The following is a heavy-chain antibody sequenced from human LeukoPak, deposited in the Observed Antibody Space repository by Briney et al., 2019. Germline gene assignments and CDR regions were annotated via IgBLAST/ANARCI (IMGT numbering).Heavy chain of an antibody. Sequence: GGSLRLSCAASGFAFSSYAMHWVRQASGKGLEWVAVISYDGSNKYYADSVKGRFTISRDNSKNTLYLQVNSLRAEDTAVYYCARDIYGSGPPVGDTIDYWGQGTLVTVSS. CDR3: ARDIYGSGPPVGDTIDY. V-gene: IGHV3-30*04. CDR2: ISYDGSNK. D-gene: IGHD3-10*01. J-gene: IGHJ4*02. CDR1: GFAFSSYA.